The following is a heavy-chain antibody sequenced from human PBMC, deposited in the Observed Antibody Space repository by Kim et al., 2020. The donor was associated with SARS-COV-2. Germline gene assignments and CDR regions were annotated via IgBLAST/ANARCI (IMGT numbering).Heavy chain of an antibody. CDR2: IKQDGSEK. V-gene: IGHV3-7*01. CDR1: GFTFSSYW. J-gene: IGHJ6*02. D-gene: IGHD3-3*01. Sequence: GGSLRLSCAASGFTFSSYWMSWVRQAPGKGLEWVANIKQDGSEKYYVDSVKGRFTISRDNAKNSLYLQMNSLRAEDTAVYYCARVQKMSGFWSGYYTNGMDVWGQGTTVTVSS. CDR3: ARVQKMSGFWSGYYTNGMDV.